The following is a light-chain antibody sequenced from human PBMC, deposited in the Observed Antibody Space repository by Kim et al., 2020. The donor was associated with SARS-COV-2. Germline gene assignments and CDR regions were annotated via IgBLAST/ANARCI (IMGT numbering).Light chain of an antibody. CDR2: KAS. Sequence: DIQMTQSPSTLSASVGDRVTITCRAIQSISSWLAWYQQKPGKAPKLLIYKASSLESGVPSRFSGSGSGTEFTLTISSLQPDDFATYYCQQYYSYRSFGQGTKVDIK. J-gene: IGKJ1*01. V-gene: IGKV1-5*03. CDR1: QSISSW. CDR3: QQYYSYRS.